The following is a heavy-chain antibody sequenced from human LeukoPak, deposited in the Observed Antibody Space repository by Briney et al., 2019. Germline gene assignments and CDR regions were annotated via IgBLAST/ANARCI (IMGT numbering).Heavy chain of an antibody. D-gene: IGHD4-17*01. Sequence: ASVKVSCKASGGTFSSYAISWVRQAPGQGLEWMGRIIPILGIANYAQKFQGRVTITADKSTSTAYMELSSLRSEDTAVYYCARDSRRSGDYEDYWGQGTLVTVSS. CDR3: ARDSRRSGDYEDY. J-gene: IGHJ4*02. V-gene: IGHV1-69*04. CDR2: IIPILGIA. CDR1: GGTFSSYA.